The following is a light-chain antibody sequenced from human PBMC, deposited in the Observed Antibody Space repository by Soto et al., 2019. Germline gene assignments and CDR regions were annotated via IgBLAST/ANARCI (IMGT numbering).Light chain of an antibody. CDR1: QSVSSSY. V-gene: IGKV3-20*01. Sequence: EIVLTQSPGTLSLSPGERATLSCRASQSVSSSYLAWYQQKLGQAPRLLIYGASSRATGIPDRFSGSGSGTDFTLTISRLEPEDFAVYYGQQYGSSPLLTFGGGTKVEIK. CDR2: GAS. CDR3: QQYGSSPLLT. J-gene: IGKJ4*01.